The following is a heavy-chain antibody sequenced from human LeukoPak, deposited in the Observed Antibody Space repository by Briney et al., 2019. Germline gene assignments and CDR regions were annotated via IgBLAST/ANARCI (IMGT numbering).Heavy chain of an antibody. CDR3: VRITQGTIDY. D-gene: IGHD3-10*01. J-gene: IGHJ4*02. V-gene: IGHV4-59*07. Sequence: SDTLSLTCTVSGGSISSYYWGWIRLPPGKGLEWIGYISYSGSTTYIPSLKSRVTILVDTSKNQFSLKLSPVTAADTAVYYCVRITQGTIDYWGRGTLVTVSS. CDR2: ISYSGST. CDR1: GGSISSYY.